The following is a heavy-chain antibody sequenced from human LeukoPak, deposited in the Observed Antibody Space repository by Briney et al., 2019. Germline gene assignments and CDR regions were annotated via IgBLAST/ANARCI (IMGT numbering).Heavy chain of an antibody. D-gene: IGHD1-26*01. CDR2: IYYSGST. Sequence: PSETLSLTCTVSGGSISSGGYYWSWIRQHPGKGLEWIGYIYYSGSTYYNPSLKSRVTISVDTSKNQFSLKLSSVTAADTAVYYCARELVGAASPRPTDYWGQGTLVTVSS. CDR3: ARELVGAASPRPTDY. CDR1: GGSISSGGYY. J-gene: IGHJ4*02. V-gene: IGHV4-31*03.